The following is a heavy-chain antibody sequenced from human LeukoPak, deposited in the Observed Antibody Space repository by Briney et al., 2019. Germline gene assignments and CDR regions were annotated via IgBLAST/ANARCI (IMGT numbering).Heavy chain of an antibody. J-gene: IGHJ4*02. CDR3: ARVICTGGSCFQNDY. Sequence: GGSLRLSCTASGLIFSNFEMNWVRQAPGKGLQWLAYINSGATSEYYADSVKGRFTISRDNAKNSLYLQMNSLRVQDTAIYYCARVICTGGSCFQNDYWGQGTLVTVSS. D-gene: IGHD2-15*01. CDR1: GLIFSNFE. V-gene: IGHV3-48*03. CDR2: INSGATSE.